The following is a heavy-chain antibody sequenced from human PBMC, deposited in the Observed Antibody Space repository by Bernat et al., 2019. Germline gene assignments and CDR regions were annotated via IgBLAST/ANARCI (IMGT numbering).Heavy chain of an antibody. D-gene: IGHD5-18*01. CDR1: GFTFSNYG. Sequence: QVQLVESGGGVVQPGGSLRLSCAASGFTFSNYGMHWVRQAPGKGLEWVAFIQYDGGNKYYADSVKGRFTISRDNSKNTLYLQMNRLRAEDTTVYYCVKGGYSYGYHFDLWGRGTLVTVSS. J-gene: IGHJ2*01. CDR2: IQYDGGNK. CDR3: VKGGYSYGYHFDL. V-gene: IGHV3-30*02.